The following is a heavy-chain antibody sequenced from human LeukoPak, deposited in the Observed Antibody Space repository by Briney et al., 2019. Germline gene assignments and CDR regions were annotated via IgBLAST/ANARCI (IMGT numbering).Heavy chain of an antibody. D-gene: IGHD6-19*01. CDR1: GFTFSTYA. CDR3: AKGQVGWYYFTMDV. J-gene: IGHJ6*02. V-gene: IGHV3-23*01. CDR2: ISGSGDST. Sequence: GGSLRLSCAASGFTFSTYAMSWVRQAPGKGLEWVSAISGSGDSTYYADSVKGRFTISRDNPKNTLYLQMNSLRAEDTAVYYCAKGQVGWYYFTMDVWGQGTTVTVSS.